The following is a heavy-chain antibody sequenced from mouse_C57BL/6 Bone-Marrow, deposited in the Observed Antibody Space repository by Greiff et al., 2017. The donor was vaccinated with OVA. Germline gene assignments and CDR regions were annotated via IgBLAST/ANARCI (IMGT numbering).Heavy chain of an antibody. Sequence: VQLQQPGAELVKPGASVKLSCKASGYTFTSYWMHWVKQRPGQGLEWIGMIHPNSGSTNYNEKFKSKATLTVDKSSSTAYMQLSSLTSEDSAVYYCAAITTVVAPYYFDYWGQGTTLTVSS. V-gene: IGHV1-64*01. CDR2: IHPNSGST. D-gene: IGHD1-1*01. CDR1: GYTFTSYW. J-gene: IGHJ2*01. CDR3: AAITTVVAPYYFDY.